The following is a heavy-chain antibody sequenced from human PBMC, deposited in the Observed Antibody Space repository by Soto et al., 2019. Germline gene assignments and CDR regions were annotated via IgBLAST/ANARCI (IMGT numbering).Heavy chain of an antibody. Sequence: QVQLVESGGGVVQSGRSLRLSCSASGFTFSSYAMHWVRQAPDKGLEWVAVISYDGRNEFYAESVKGRFTLSRDSSKNTLYLQMNSLRVEDTAIYYCARDLGSTWYIGAAKHYYGMDVWGQGTTVTVSS. D-gene: IGHD6-13*01. V-gene: IGHV3-30-3*01. CDR3: ARDLGSTWYIGAAKHYYGMDV. CDR2: ISYDGRNE. J-gene: IGHJ6*02. CDR1: GFTFSSYA.